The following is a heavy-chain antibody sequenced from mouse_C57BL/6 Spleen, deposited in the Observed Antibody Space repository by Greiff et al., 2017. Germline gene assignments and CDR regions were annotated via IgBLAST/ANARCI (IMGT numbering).Heavy chain of an antibody. Sequence: VQLQQSGAELVRPGASVTLSCKASGYTFTDYEMHWVKQTPVHGLEWIGAIDPETGGTAYNQKFKGKAILTADKSSSTAYIELRSLTSEDSAVYYCTKETAQPWFAYWGQGTLVTVSA. D-gene: IGHD3-2*02. J-gene: IGHJ3*01. CDR1: GYTFTDYE. CDR2: IDPETGGT. CDR3: TKETAQPWFAY. V-gene: IGHV1-15*01.